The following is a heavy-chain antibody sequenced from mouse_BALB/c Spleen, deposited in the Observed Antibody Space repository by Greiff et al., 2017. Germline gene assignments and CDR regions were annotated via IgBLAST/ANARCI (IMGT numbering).Heavy chain of an antibody. CDR1: GFSLTSYG. Sequence: QVQLKQSGPGLVAPSQSLSITCTVSGFSLTSYGVHWVRQPPGKGLEWLGVIWAGGSTNYNSALMSRLSISKDNSKSQVFLKMNSLQTDDTAMYYCARVWSWYFDVWGAGTTVTVSS. V-gene: IGHV2-9*02. D-gene: IGHD1-1*02. J-gene: IGHJ1*01. CDR3: ARVWSWYFDV. CDR2: IWAGGST.